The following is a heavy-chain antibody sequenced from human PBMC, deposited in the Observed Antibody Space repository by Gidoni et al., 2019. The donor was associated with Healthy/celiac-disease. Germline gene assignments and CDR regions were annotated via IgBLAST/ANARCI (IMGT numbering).Heavy chain of an antibody. CDR2: IRSKAYGGTT. CDR3: TRGQKIVVVRTKTPDAFDI. J-gene: IGHJ3*02. D-gene: IGHD3-22*01. V-gene: IGHV3-49*03. Sequence: EVQLVESGGGLVQPGRSLRLSCTASGFTFGDYAMSWFRQAPGKGLEWVGFIRSKAYGGTTEYAASVKGRFTISRDDSKSIAYLQMNSLKTEDTAVYYCTRGQKIVVVRTKTPDAFDIWGQGTMVTVFS. CDR1: GFTFGDYA.